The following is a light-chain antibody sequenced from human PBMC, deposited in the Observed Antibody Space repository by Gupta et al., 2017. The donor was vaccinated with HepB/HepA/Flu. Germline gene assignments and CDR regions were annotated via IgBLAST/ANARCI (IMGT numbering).Light chain of an antibody. J-gene: IGKJ3*01. CDR1: QDISNY. V-gene: IGKV1-33*01. CDR3: QQYDNLPPFT. Sequence: DIQMTQSPSSLSASVGDRVTITCQASQDISNYLNWYQQKPGKAPKLLIDDASNLETGVPSRFSGSGSGTDFTFTISSLQPEDIATYYCQQYDNLPPFTCGPGTKVDIK. CDR2: DAS.